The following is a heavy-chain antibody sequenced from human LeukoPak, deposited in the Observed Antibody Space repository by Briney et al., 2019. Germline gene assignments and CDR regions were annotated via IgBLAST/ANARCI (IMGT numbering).Heavy chain of an antibody. CDR2: INHDETT. V-gene: IGHV4-34*01. D-gene: IGHD3-22*01. Sequence: KPSETLSLTCAVYGGSFSGYYWSWIRQPPGKGLEWIGEINHDETTNYNPSLKSRVTISVDTSKNQFSLKLSSVTAADTAVYYCARGRYYYDSSGYYLSPGFDYWGQGTLVTVSS. J-gene: IGHJ4*02. CDR1: GGSFSGYY. CDR3: ARGRYYYDSSGYYLSPGFDY.